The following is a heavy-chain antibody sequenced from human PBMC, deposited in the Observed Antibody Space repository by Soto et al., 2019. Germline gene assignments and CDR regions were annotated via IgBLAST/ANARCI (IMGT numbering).Heavy chain of an antibody. J-gene: IGHJ4*02. CDR2: IYHSGST. D-gene: IGHD6-6*01. CDR3: AGGIAARPLGY. V-gene: IGHV4-30-2*01. CDR1: GGSISSGGYS. Sequence: SETLSLTCAVSGGSISSGGYSWSWIRQPPGKGLEWIGYIYHSGSTYYNPSLKSRVTISVDRSKNQFSLRLSSVTAADTAVYYCAGGIAARPLGYWGQGTLVTVSA.